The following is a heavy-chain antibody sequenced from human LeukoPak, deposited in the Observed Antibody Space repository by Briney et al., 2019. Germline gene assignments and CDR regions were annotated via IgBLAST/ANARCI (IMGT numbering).Heavy chain of an antibody. J-gene: IGHJ1*01. CDR1: GGSISSYY. Sequence: PSETLSLTCTVSGGSISSYYWSWIRQPPGKGLEWIGYMYYSGSTNYNPSLKSRVTISVDTSKNQFSLKLSSVTAADTAVYYCATLPVLRFLGGFQHWGQGTLVTVSS. CDR2: MYYSGST. D-gene: IGHD3-3*01. CDR3: ATLPVLRFLGGFQH. V-gene: IGHV4-59*03.